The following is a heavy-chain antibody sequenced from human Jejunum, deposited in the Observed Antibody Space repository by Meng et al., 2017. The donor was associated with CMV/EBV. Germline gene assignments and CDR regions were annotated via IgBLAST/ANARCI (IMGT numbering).Heavy chain of an antibody. J-gene: IGHJ6*02. CDR3: AKPTDVGNFYFAMDV. Sequence: YTFSNYYMHWVRQAPGQGLEWIGISTPSGSGTTYTEKFKGRVTMTRDTSTSTAYMDLNSLTSDDTATYYCAKPTDVGNFYFAMDVWGQGTTVTVSS. V-gene: IGHV1-46*01. D-gene: IGHD1-1*01. CDR2: STPSGSGT. CDR1: YTFSNYY.